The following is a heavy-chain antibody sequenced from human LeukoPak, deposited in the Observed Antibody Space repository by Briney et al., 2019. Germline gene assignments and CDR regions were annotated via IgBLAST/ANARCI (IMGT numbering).Heavy chain of an antibody. CDR1: GFTFSTFG. Sequence: GGSLRLSCAASGFTFSTFGMNWVRQAPGKGLEWVSSISSDSVHIYYADSVKGRFAISRDNAKNSVYLQMSSLRAEDTAVYYCTRDGSGSGDYWGQGTLATVSS. CDR2: ISSDSVHI. V-gene: IGHV3-21*01. D-gene: IGHD6-19*01. J-gene: IGHJ4*02. CDR3: TRDGSGSGDY.